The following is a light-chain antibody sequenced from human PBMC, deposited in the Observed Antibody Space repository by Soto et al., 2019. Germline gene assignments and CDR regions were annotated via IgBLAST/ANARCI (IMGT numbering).Light chain of an antibody. CDR2: EVT. CDR1: GSDIGAYNY. Sequence: QSALTQPASVSGFPGRSITISCTGTGSDIGAYNYVSWYQHHPGKAPKLLIHEVTNRPSGVSRRFSGSKSGNTASLTISQLRAEDEADYYCNSFTTSSTLLFGGGTKVTVL. J-gene: IGLJ3*02. V-gene: IGLV2-14*01. CDR3: NSFTTSSTLL.